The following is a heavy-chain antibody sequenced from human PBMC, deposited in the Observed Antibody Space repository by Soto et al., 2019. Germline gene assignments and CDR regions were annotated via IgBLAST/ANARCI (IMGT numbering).Heavy chain of an antibody. V-gene: IGHV4-4*02. CDR3: ARLVYDTRLNYMYFDF. J-gene: IGHJ4*02. D-gene: IGHD3-10*01. CDR2: IFHDGTA. Sequence: SETLSLTCAVSGVSLTSGNWWTWVRQSPQRGLEYIGEIFHDGTANYYPSFERRVAMSVDTSRNQFSLKLTSVTAADTAVYFCARLVYDTRLNYMYFDFWGPGTLVTVSA. CDR1: GVSLTSGNW.